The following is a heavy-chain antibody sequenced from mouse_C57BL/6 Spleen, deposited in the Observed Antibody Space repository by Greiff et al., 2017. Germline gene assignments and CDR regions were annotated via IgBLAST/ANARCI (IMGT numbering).Heavy chain of an antibody. CDR3: ARRRLGYYYAMDY. CDR1: GYTFTDYY. J-gene: IGHJ4*01. V-gene: IGHV1-26*01. Sequence: VQLQQSGPELVKPGASVKISCKASGYTFTDYYMNWVKQSHGKSLEWIGDINPNNGGTSYNQKFKGKATLTVDKSSSTAYMELRSLTSEDSAVYYCARRRLGYYYAMDYWGQGTSVTVSS. CDR2: INPNNGGT. D-gene: IGHD3-1*01.